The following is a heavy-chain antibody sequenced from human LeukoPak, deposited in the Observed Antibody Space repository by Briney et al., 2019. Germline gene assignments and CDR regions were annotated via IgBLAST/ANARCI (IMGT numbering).Heavy chain of an antibody. V-gene: IGHV3-15*01. CDR2: IKSKTDGGTT. D-gene: IGHD4-17*01. J-gene: IGHJ4*02. CDR3: TTGRDDYGDYAKDY. Sequence: PGGSLRLSCAASGFTFSNAWMSWVRQAPGKGLEWVGRIKSKTDGGTTDYAAPVKGRFTISRDDSKTTLYLQMNSLKTEDTAVYYCTTGRDDYGDYAKDYWGQGTLVTVSS. CDR1: GFTFSNAW.